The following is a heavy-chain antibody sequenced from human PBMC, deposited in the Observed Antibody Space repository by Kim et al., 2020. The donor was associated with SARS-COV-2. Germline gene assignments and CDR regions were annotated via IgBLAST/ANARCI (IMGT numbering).Heavy chain of an antibody. CDR3: ARDRGSGWFDP. CDR1: GFTFSDYY. D-gene: IGHD3-16*01. Sequence: GGSLRLSCAASGFTFSDYYMSWIRQAPGKGLEWVSYISSSSSYTNYADSVKGRFTISRDNAKNSLYLQMNSLRAEDTAVYYCARDRGSGWFDPWGQGTLVTVSS. V-gene: IGHV3-11*05. CDR2: ISSSSSYT. J-gene: IGHJ5*02.